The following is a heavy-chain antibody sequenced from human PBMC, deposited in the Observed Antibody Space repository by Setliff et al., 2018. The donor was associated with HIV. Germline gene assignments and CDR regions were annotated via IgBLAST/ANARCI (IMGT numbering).Heavy chain of an antibody. D-gene: IGHD3-22*01. CDR2: IWYDGSKK. CDR3: ARVPGHSSGLDY. V-gene: IGHV3-33*01. CDR1: GFTFSSYG. J-gene: IGHJ4*02. Sequence: GGSLRLSCEASGFTFSSYGMDWVRQAPGKGLEWVAVIWYDGSKKYYADSVKGRFTISRDNSKNTLYLQMNSLRTDDTAVYYCARVPGHSSGLDYWGQGALVTVSS.